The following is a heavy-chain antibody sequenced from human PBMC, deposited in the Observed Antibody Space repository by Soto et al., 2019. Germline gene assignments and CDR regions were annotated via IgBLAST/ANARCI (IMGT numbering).Heavy chain of an antibody. J-gene: IGHJ4*02. Sequence: SETLSLTCTVSGGSISSGGYYYSWLRQHPGKGLEWIGYIYYSGNTYYNPSLKSRLSISVDTSKNQFYLKLSSVTAADTAVYYCAALTAVYTSFYYLDSWGQGTRVTSPQ. D-gene: IGHD2-2*01. CDR1: GGSISSGGYY. V-gene: IGHV4-31*03. CDR2: IYYSGNT. CDR3: AALTAVYTSFYYLDS.